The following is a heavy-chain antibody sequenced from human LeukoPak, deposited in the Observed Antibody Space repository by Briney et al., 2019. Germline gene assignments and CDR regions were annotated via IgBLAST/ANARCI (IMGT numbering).Heavy chain of an antibody. V-gene: IGHV6-1*01. CDR3: ARLFASGVDY. J-gene: IGHJ4*02. D-gene: IGHD3-10*01. CDR1: GDSVSSNSAA. CDR2: TYYRSRWYN. Sequence: SQTLSHTCAISGDSVSSNSAAWNWIRQSPSRGLEWLGRTYYRSRWYNDYAVSVKSRIIINPDTSKNQFSLQLKSVTPEDTAVYSCARLFASGVDYWGQGTLVTVSS.